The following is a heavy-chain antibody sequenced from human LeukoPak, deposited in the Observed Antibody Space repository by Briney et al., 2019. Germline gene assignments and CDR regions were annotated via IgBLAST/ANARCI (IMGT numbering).Heavy chain of an antibody. CDR2: IYTSGST. CDR3: AKDWELGS. CDR1: GGSISSYY. D-gene: IGHD1-26*01. V-gene: IGHV4-4*07. J-gene: IGHJ5*02. Sequence: SETLSLTCTVSGGSISSYYWSWIRQPAGKGLEWIGRIYTSGSTNHNPSLKSRVTISLDTSKNQFSLKMSSVTAADTAVYYCAKDWELGSWGQGTLVTVSS.